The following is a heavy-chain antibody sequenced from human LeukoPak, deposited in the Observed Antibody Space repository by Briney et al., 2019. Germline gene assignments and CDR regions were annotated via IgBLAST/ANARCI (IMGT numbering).Heavy chain of an antibody. CDR2: IKLDGSET. CDR1: GFTFSSYW. CDR3: AASTKHTAMVDY. Sequence: GGSLRLSCAASGFTFSSYWMSWVRQAPGKGLEWVANIKLDGSETNYGDSVKGRFTISRDNAKNSLFLQMNSLRAEDTAVYYCAASTKHTAMVDYWGQGTLVTVSS. V-gene: IGHV3-7*02. J-gene: IGHJ4*02. D-gene: IGHD5-18*01.